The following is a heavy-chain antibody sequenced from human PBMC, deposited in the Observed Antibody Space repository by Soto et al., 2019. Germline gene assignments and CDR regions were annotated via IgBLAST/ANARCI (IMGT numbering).Heavy chain of an antibody. D-gene: IGHD3-3*01. CDR2: ISANGDST. Sequence: GGSLRLSCAASGFTFNNYAMNWVRQAPGRGLEWVSTISANGDSTYYADSVKGRFTISRDNSKNTLYLQMNSLRAEDTAVYYCAKDTYYDFWSGYCNFDYWGQGTLVTVSS. V-gene: IGHV3-23*01. CDR1: GFTFNNYA. J-gene: IGHJ4*02. CDR3: AKDTYYDFWSGYCNFDY.